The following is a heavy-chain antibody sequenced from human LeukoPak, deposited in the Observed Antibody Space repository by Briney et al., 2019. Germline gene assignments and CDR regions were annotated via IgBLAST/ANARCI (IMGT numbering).Heavy chain of an antibody. V-gene: IGHV1-69*05. D-gene: IGHD3-22*01. CDR3: AKPIQYDISGYFPDDFDY. CDR2: IIPIFGTA. J-gene: IGHJ4*01. Sequence: ASVKVSCKASGGTFSSYAISWLRQAPGQGLEWMGGIIPIFGTANYAQKSQGRVTITTDESTRTAFMELSGLRSEEAAVVYYGAKPIQYDISGYFPDDFDYWGQGTMVTVSS. CDR1: GGTFSSYA.